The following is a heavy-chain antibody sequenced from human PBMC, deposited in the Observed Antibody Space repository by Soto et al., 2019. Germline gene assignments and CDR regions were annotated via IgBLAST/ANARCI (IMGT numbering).Heavy chain of an antibody. CDR1: GFTFSSYD. V-gene: IGHV3-30*18. J-gene: IGHJ6*02. Sequence: GGSLRLSCAASGFTFSSYDMHWVRQAPGKGLEWVAVISYDGSNKYYADSVKGRFTISRDNSKNTLYLQMNSLRAEDTAVYYCAKEKYCSSTSCPYYYYGMDVWGQGTTVTVSS. CDR3: AKEKYCSSTSCPYYYYGMDV. D-gene: IGHD2-2*01. CDR2: ISYDGSNK.